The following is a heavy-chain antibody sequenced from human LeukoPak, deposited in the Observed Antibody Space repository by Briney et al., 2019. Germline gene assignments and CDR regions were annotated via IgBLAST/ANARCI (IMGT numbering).Heavy chain of an antibody. CDR3: ARDRDWAGYSYGFYY. V-gene: IGHV1-69*13. Sequence: ASVKVSCKASGGTFSSYAISWVRQAPGQGLEWMGGIIPIFGTANYAQKFQGRVTITADESTSTAYMELSSLRSEDTAVYYCARDRDWAGYSYGFYYWGQGTLVTVSS. CDR1: GGTFSSYA. D-gene: IGHD5-18*01. J-gene: IGHJ4*02. CDR2: IIPIFGTA.